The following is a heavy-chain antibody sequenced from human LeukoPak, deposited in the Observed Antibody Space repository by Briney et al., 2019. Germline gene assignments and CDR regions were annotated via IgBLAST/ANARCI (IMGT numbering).Heavy chain of an antibody. CDR3: ATDYYDSSGYYYYYMDV. CDR1: GFTFSSYG. CDR2: IRYDGGNK. D-gene: IGHD3-22*01. Sequence: GGSLRLSCAASGFTFSSYGMHWVRQAPGKGLEWVAFIRYDGGNKYYADSVKGRFTISRDNSKNTLYLQMNSLRAEDTAVYYCATDYYDSSGYYYYYMDVWGKGTTVTVSS. V-gene: IGHV3-30*02. J-gene: IGHJ6*03.